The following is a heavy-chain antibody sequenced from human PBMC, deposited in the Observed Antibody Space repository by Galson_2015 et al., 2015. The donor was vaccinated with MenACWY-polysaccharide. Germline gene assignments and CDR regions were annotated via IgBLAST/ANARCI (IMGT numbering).Heavy chain of an antibody. D-gene: IGHD3-3*01. CDR2: FDPEDGET. CDR1: GYTLTELS. Sequence: SVKVSCKVSGYTLTELSMHWVRQAPGKGLEWMGGFDPEDGETIYAQKFQGRVTMTEDTSTDTAYMELSSLRSEDTAVYYCATDHDFWSGYYHGMDVWGQGTTVTVSS. J-gene: IGHJ6*02. CDR3: ATDHDFWSGYYHGMDV. V-gene: IGHV1-24*01.